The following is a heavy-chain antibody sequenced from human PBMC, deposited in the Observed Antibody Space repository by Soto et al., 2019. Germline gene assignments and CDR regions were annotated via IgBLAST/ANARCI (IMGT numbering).Heavy chain of an antibody. CDR3: ARDSAMASYRY. CDR2: IYYSGST. V-gene: IGHV4-31*03. CDR1: GFSLSTSGMC. J-gene: IGHJ4*02. D-gene: IGHD5-18*01. Sequence: SGPTLVNPTQTLTLTCTFSGFSLSTSGMCVSWIRQPPGKGLEWIGYIYYSGSTYYNPSLKSRITISADTSKNQFSLKLSSVTAADTAVYYCARDSAMASYRYWGQGTLVTVSS.